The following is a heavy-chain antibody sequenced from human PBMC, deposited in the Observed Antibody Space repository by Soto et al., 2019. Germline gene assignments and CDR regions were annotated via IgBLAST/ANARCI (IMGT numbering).Heavy chain of an antibody. D-gene: IGHD5-12*01. CDR1: GGSFSGYY. CDR2: INHSGST. CDR3: ARRGSGYQNWFDP. J-gene: IGHJ5*02. V-gene: IGHV4-34*01. Sequence: QVQLQQWGAGLLKPSETLSLTCAVYGGSFSGYYWSWIRQPPGKGLEWIGEINHSGSTNYNPSLKSRVTISVDTSKNQFSLKLSSVTAADTAVYNCARRGSGYQNWFDPWGQGTLVTVSS.